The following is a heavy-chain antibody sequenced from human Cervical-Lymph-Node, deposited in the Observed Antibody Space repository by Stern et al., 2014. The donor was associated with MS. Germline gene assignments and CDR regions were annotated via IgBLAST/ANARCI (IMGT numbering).Heavy chain of an antibody. CDR1: GGSISSSTYY. Sequence: QLQLQESGPGLVKPSETLSLTCTVSGGSISSSTYYWAWIRQPPGKGLEWIGNIYYSGFTYYNPSLQSRVTISVDMSKNQFSLKLSSVTAADTAIYYCARHDSVPRPSQLYSARDRGPGYFDYWGQGTLVTVSS. CDR3: ARHDSVPRPSQLYSARDRGPGYFDY. V-gene: IGHV4-39*01. J-gene: IGHJ4*02. CDR2: IYYSGFT. D-gene: IGHD1-26*01.